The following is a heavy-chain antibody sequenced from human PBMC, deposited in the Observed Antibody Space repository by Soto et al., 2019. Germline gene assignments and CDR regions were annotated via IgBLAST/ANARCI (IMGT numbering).Heavy chain of an antibody. D-gene: IGHD3-10*01. Sequence: EVQLVESGGGLVQPGGSPRLSCAASGFTFSLYSMSWVRQAPGKGLEWVSYISRSSTGIHYADSVKGRFTISRDDVTNSMHLQMNSLRDGETAVYYCARAVTWGLDVWGQGTTVSISS. J-gene: IGHJ6*01. CDR1: GFTFSLYS. CDR3: ARAVTWGLDV. V-gene: IGHV3-48*02. CDR2: ISRSSTGI.